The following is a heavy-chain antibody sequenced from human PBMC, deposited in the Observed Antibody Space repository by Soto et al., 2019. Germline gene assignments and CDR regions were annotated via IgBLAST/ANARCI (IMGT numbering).Heavy chain of an antibody. Sequence: SETLSLTCTVSGGSISSHYWSWVRQAPGKGLEWIGNIYYRGSTSYNPSLRSRSTISVDTSNNQFSLKLNSVTTADTAVYYCARDGRDASAMDVWGHANKVTVXS. J-gene: IGHJ6*01. V-gene: IGHV4-59*11. CDR2: IYYRGST. CDR1: GGSISSHY. CDR3: ARDGRDASAMDV. D-gene: IGHD1-26*01.